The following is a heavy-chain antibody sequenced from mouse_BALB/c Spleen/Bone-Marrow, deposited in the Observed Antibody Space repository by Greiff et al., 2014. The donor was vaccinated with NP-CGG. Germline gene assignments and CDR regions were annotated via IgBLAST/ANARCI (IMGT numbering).Heavy chain of an antibody. D-gene: IGHD2-1*01. CDR1: GFNIKDTY. V-gene: IGHV14-3*02. CDR2: IDPANGNT. J-gene: IGHJ4*01. CDR3: ARRGYYGNYYYAMGY. Sequence: EVQLQQSGAELVKPGASVKLSCTASGFNIKDTYMHWVKQRPEQGLEWIGRIDPANGNTKYDPKFQGKATITADTSSNTAYLQLSSLTSEDTAVYYCARRGYYGNYYYAMGYWGQGTSVTVSS.